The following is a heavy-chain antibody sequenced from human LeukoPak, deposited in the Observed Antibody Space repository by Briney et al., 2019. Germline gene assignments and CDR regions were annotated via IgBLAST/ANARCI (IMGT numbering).Heavy chain of an antibody. V-gene: IGHV3-30*04. CDR2: ISYDGSNK. D-gene: IGHD3-22*01. J-gene: IGHJ3*02. CDR1: GFTFSSYA. Sequence: GGSLRLSCAASGFTFSSYAMHWVRQAPGKGLEWVAVISYDGSNKYYADSVKGRFTISRHNSKNTLYLQMNSLRAEDTAVYYCARDRARYYDSNADAFDIWGQGTMVTVSS. CDR3: ARDRARYYDSNADAFDI.